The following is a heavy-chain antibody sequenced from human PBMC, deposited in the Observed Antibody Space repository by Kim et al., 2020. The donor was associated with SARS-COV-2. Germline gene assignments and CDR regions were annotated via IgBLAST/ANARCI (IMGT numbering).Heavy chain of an antibody. D-gene: IGHD2-2*01. CDR1: GFTFSNYG. V-gene: IGHV3-23*01. CDR2: ISFGGVT. CDR3: AGICGTTSCSDDY. J-gene: IGHJ4*02. Sequence: GGSLRLSCAASGFTFSNYGVSWVRQAPGKGLEWVSAISFGGVTDYADSARGGFTTYSDNPKSTAYLHMNSMRAEDTAAYYCAGICGTTSCSDDYWGQGTLVTVSS.